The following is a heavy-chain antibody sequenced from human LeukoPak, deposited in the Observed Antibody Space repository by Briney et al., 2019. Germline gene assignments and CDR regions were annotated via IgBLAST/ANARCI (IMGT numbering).Heavy chain of an antibody. D-gene: IGHD4-17*01. V-gene: IGHV3-9*01. CDR1: GFTFDDYA. CDR2: ISWNSGSI. Sequence: HAGGSLRLSCAASGFTFDDYAMHWVRQAPGKGLEWVSGISWNSGSIGYADSVKGRFTISRDNAKNSLYLQMNSLRAEDTALYYCAKQTRDYGEPDAFDIWGQGTMVTVSS. J-gene: IGHJ3*02. CDR3: AKQTRDYGEPDAFDI.